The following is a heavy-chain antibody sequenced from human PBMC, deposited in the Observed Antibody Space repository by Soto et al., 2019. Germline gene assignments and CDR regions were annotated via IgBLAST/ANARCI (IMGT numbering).Heavy chain of an antibody. Sequence: GASVKVSCKASGGTFSSYAISWVRQAPGQGLEWMGGIIPIFGTANYAQKFQGRVTITADESTSTAYMELSSLRSEDTAVYYCARGPYDSSGYYYYFDYWGQGTLVTVSS. J-gene: IGHJ4*01. CDR2: IIPIFGTA. D-gene: IGHD3-22*01. CDR1: GGTFSSYA. CDR3: ARGPYDSSGYYYYFDY. V-gene: IGHV1-69*13.